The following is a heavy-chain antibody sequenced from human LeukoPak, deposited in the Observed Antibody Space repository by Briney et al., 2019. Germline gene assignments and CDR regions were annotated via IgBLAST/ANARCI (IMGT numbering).Heavy chain of an antibody. D-gene: IGHD3-16*02. J-gene: IGHJ6*03. V-gene: IGHV3-30*02. CDR1: GFSFSSYG. CDR3: AKGVDDYVWGSYRYYYYYMDV. CDR2: IRYDGSNK. Sequence: GGSLRLSCAASGFSFSSYGMHWVRQAPGKGLEWVAFIRYDGSNKYYADSVKGRFTISRDNSKNTLYLQMNSLRAEDTAVYYCAKGVDDYVWGSYRYYYYYMDVWGKGTTVTVSS.